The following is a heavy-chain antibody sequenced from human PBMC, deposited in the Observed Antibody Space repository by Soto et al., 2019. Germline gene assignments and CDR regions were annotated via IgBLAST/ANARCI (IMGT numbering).Heavy chain of an antibody. J-gene: IGHJ5*02. V-gene: IGHV3-53*02. CDR1: GFTVSSNY. CDR3: ARAYSSSSWFDP. D-gene: IGHD6-6*01. CDR2: IYSGGNT. Sequence: EVQLVETGGGLIQPGGSLRLSCAASGFTVSSNYMTWVRQAPGKGLEWVSFIYSGGNTFYAASVKGRFTISRDNSKNTLYLQLNSLRAEDTAVYYCARAYSSSSWFDPWGQGTLVTVSS.